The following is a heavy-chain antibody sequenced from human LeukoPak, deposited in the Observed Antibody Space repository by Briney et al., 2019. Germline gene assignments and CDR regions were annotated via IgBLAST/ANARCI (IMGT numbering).Heavy chain of an antibody. V-gene: IGHV1-2*02. Sequence: ASVKVSCKASGGTFSSYAVSWVRQAPGQGLEWMGWINPNSGGTNYAQKFQGRVTMTRDTSISTAYMELSRLRSDDTAVYYCARGRSYFEYSSSSLHFDLWGRGTLVTVSS. CDR2: INPNSGGT. D-gene: IGHD6-6*01. CDR3: ARGRSYFEYSSSSLHFDL. CDR1: GGTFSSYA. J-gene: IGHJ2*01.